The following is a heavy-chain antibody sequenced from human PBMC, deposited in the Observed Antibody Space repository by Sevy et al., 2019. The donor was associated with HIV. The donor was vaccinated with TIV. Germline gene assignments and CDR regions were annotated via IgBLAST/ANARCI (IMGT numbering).Heavy chain of an antibody. Sequence: GGSLRLSCAASGFTVSSNYMSWVRQAPGKGLEWVSVIYSGGSTYYADSVKGRLTISRDNSKNTLYLQMNSLRAEDTAVYYCARDLGYCSGGSCYDYAFDIWGQGTMVTVSS. J-gene: IGHJ3*02. CDR3: ARDLGYCSGGSCYDYAFDI. CDR1: GFTVSSNY. CDR2: IYSGGST. D-gene: IGHD2-15*01. V-gene: IGHV3-53*01.